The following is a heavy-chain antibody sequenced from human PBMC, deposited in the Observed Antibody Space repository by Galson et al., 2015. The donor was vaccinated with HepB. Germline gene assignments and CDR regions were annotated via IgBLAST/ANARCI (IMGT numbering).Heavy chain of an antibody. Sequence: SETLSLTCAVYGGSLSGYYWTWIRQPPGKGLEWIGEINHSGSTNYSPSLKSRVTISIDTSKNQFSLKLSSVTAADTAVYYCARRGVLVIYNDAFDIWGQGTMVTVSS. CDR3: ARRGVLVIYNDAFDI. J-gene: IGHJ3*02. D-gene: IGHD3-22*01. CDR1: GGSLSGYY. V-gene: IGHV4-34*01. CDR2: INHSGST.